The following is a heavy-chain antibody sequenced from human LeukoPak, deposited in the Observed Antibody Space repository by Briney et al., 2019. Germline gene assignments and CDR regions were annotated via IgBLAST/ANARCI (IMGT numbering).Heavy chain of an antibody. J-gene: IGHJ4*02. V-gene: IGHV3-7*03. Sequence: PGGSLRLSCAASGFTFSSYWMSWVRQAPGKGLEWVANIKQDGSEKYYVDSVKGRFTISRDNAKNSLYLQMNSLRAEDTAVYYCAKLLNDYGDYYFDYWGQGTLVTVSS. CDR2: IKQDGSEK. CDR1: GFTFSSYW. D-gene: IGHD4-17*01. CDR3: AKLLNDYGDYYFDY.